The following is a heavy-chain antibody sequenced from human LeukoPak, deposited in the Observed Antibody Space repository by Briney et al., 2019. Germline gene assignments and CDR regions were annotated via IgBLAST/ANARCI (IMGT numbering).Heavy chain of an antibody. V-gene: IGHV1-2*02. CDR3: ARVPLVPYCSSTSCPLDAFDI. CDR1: GYTFTGYY. CDR2: INPNSGGT. J-gene: IGHJ3*02. D-gene: IGHD2-2*01. Sequence: ASVKVSCKASGYTFTGYYMHWVRQAPGQGLEWIGWINPNSGGTNYAQKFQGRVTMTRDTSISTAYMELSRLRSDDTAVYYCARVPLVPYCSSTSCPLDAFDIWGQGTMVTVSS.